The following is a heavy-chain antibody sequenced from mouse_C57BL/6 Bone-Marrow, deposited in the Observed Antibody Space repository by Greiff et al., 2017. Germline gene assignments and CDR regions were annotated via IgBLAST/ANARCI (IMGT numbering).Heavy chain of an antibody. V-gene: IGHV5-15*01. D-gene: IGHD4-1*01. CDR1: GFTFSYYG. Sequence: EVQGVESGGGLVQPGGSLKLSCAASGFTFSYYGMAWVRQAPRKGPEWVAFISNLAYSIYYADTVTGRFTISRENAKNTLYLEMSSLRSEDTAMYYCARLLTRYWYFDVWGTGTTVTVSS. CDR3: ARLLTRYWYFDV. J-gene: IGHJ1*03. CDR2: ISNLAYSI.